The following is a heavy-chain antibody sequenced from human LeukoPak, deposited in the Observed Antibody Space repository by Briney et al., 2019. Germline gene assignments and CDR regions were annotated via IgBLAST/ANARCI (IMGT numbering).Heavy chain of an antibody. V-gene: IGHV3-30-3*01. J-gene: IGHJ6*02. D-gene: IGHD5-18*01. Sequence: GGSLRLSCAASGFTFSSYVMHWVRQAPGKGLEWVAVISHDGSNKYYADSVKGRFTISRDNSKNTLYLQMNSLRAEDTAVYYCARHDTAMATDYGMDVWGQGTTVTVSS. CDR2: ISHDGSNK. CDR3: ARHDTAMATDYGMDV. CDR1: GFTFSSYV.